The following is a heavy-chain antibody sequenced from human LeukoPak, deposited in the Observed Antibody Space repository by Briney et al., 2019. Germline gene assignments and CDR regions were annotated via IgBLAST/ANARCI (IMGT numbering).Heavy chain of an antibody. CDR2: INPNSGGT. CDR3: ARDKLVGATYYYYYYGMDV. Sequence: GESLKISCKGSGYTFTGYYMHWVRQAPGQGLEWMGWINPNSGGTNYAQKFQGWVTMTRDTSISTAYMELSRLRSDDTAVYYCARDKLVGATYYYYYYGMDVWGQGTTVTVSS. CDR1: GYTFTGYY. D-gene: IGHD1-26*01. V-gene: IGHV1-2*04. J-gene: IGHJ6*02.